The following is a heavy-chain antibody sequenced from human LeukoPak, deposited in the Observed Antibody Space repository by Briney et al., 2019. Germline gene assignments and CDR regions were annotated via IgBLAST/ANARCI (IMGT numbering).Heavy chain of an antibody. CDR2: IYHSGST. CDR1: GYSISSGYY. CDR3: AREKAAAGKGYYGMDV. V-gene: IGHV4-38-2*02. Sequence: SETLSLTCAVSGYSISSGYYWGWIRQPPGKGLEWIGSIYHSGSTYYNPSLKSRVTISVDTSENQFSLELSSVTAADTAVYYCAREKAAAGKGYYGMDVWGKGTTVTVSS. J-gene: IGHJ6*04. D-gene: IGHD6-13*01.